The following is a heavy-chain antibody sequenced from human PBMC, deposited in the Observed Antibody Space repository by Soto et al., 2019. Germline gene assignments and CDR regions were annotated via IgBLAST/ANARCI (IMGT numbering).Heavy chain of an antibody. V-gene: IGHV3-30-3*01. CDR1: GFTFSSYA. D-gene: IGHD3-3*01. J-gene: IGHJ4*02. CDR2: ISYDGSNK. CDR3: ARNDFWSGYWTPFDY. Sequence: GGSLRLSCAASGFTFSSYAMHWVRQAPGKGLEWVAVISYDGSNKYYADSVKGRFTISRDNSKNTLYLQMNSLRAEDTAVYYCARNDFWSGYWTPFDYWGQGTLVTVSS.